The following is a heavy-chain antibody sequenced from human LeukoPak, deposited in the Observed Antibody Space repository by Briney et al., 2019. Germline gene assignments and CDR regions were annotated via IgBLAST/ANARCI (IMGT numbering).Heavy chain of an antibody. CDR3: AKDSSYYTVNWFDP. CDR2: ISWNSGSI. CDR1: GFTFDDYA. D-gene: IGHD3-10*01. J-gene: IGHJ5*02. V-gene: IGHV3-9*01. Sequence: GGSLRLSCAASGFTFDDYAMHWVRQAPGKGLEWVSGISWNSGSIGYADSVKGRFTISRDNAKNSLYLQMNSLRAEDTALYYCAKDSSYYTVNWFDPWGQGTLVTVSS.